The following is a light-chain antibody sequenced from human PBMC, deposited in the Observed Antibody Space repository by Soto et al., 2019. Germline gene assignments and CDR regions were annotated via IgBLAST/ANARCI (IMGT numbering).Light chain of an antibody. J-gene: IGKJ5*01. Sequence: DIQMTQSPSTLSASAGDRVTITCRASQSITIWLAWYQQKPGKAPKLLIYDASTLESGVPSRFSGSGSGTEFTLTISSLQPDDFATYYCRQFHSFPXTFGQGTRLEIK. CDR2: DAS. CDR3: RQFHSFPXT. V-gene: IGKV1-5*01. CDR1: QSITIW.